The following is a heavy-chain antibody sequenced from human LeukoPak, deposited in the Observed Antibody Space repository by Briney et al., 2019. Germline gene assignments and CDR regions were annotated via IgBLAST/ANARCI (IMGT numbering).Heavy chain of an antibody. J-gene: IGHJ4*02. Sequence: ASVKVSCKASGGTFSSYAISWVRQAPGQGLEWMGGIIPIFGTANYAQKFQGRVTITADESTSTAYMELSSLRSEDTAVYYCVQARWGFGESRSRHFDYWGQGTLVTVSS. CDR3: VQARWGFGESRSRHFDY. CDR2: IIPIFGTA. D-gene: IGHD3-10*01. V-gene: IGHV1-69*13. CDR1: GGTFSSYA.